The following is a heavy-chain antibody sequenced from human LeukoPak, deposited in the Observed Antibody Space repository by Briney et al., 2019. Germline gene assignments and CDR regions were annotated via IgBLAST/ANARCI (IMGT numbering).Heavy chain of an antibody. J-gene: IGHJ3*02. CDR3: ARGRYGDYVGEDGFDI. CDR1: GFTVSSNY. V-gene: IGHV3-53*01. Sequence: GGSLRLSCAASGFTVSSNYMSWVRQAPGKGLEWVSVIYSGGSTYYADSVKGRFTISRDNSKNTLYLQMNSLRAEDTAVYYCARGRYGDYVGEDGFDIWGQGTMVTVSS. CDR2: IYSGGST. D-gene: IGHD4-17*01.